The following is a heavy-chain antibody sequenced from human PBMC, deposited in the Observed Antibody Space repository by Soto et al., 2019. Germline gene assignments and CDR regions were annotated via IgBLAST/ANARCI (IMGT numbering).Heavy chain of an antibody. CDR1: GYTLTELS. V-gene: IGHV1-24*01. J-gene: IGHJ5*02. D-gene: IGHD3-3*01. CDR3: ATLSNDSWSGPNNWFDP. Sequence: VKVSCKVSGYTLTELSMHWVRQAPGKGLEWMGGFDPEDGETIYAQKFQGRVTMTEDTSTDTAYMELSSLRSEDTAVYYCATLSNDSWSGPNNWFDPWGQGTLVTVSS. CDR2: FDPEDGET.